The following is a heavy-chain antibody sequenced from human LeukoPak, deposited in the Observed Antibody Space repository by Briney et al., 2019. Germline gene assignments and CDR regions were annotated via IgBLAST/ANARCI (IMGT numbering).Heavy chain of an antibody. Sequence: GGSLRLSCAASGFTISSYAMSWVRQAPGKGLAWVSGISGSGGSTYYADSVKGRFTISRDNSKNTLYLQRNSLRAEDTAVYYCAKHYDSSGYFYYYYMDVWGKGTTVTVSS. D-gene: IGHD3-22*01. CDR1: GFTISSYA. CDR2: ISGSGGST. V-gene: IGHV3-23*01. CDR3: AKHYDSSGYFYYYYMDV. J-gene: IGHJ6*03.